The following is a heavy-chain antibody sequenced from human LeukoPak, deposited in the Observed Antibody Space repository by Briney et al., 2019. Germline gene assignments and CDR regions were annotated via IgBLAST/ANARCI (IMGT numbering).Heavy chain of an antibody. CDR3: ARSHLFYGSGIPFDY. CDR2: IYPGDSDT. Sequence: GESLKISCKGSGYSFTSYWIGWVRQMPGKGLEWMGIIYPGDSDTRYSPSFQGQVTISADKSISTAYLQWSSLKASDTAMYYCARSHLFYGSGIPFDYWGQGTLVTVSS. CDR1: GYSFTSYW. V-gene: IGHV5-51*01. J-gene: IGHJ4*02. D-gene: IGHD3-10*01.